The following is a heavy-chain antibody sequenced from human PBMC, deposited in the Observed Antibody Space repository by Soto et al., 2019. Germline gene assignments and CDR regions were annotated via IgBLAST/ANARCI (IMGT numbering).Heavy chain of an antibody. Sequence: PGGSLRLSCAASGFTFSSYAMSWVRQAPGKGLEWVSTISGSGGSADYADSVKGRFTISRDNPQNTLYLEMNSLRAEDTAIYYCAKDRFHVVVTVSILDPWGQGTLVTVSS. J-gene: IGHJ5*02. D-gene: IGHD2-21*02. CDR3: AKDRFHVVVTVSILDP. CDR2: ISGSGGSA. CDR1: GFTFSSYA. V-gene: IGHV3-23*01.